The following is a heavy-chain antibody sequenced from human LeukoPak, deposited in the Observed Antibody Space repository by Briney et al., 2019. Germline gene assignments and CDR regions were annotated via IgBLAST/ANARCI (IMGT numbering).Heavy chain of an antibody. CDR2: ISDYNGNT. D-gene: IGHD6-19*01. Sequence: GASVKVSCKASGYTFTSYGISWVRQAPGQGLGWMGWISDYNGNTNYAQKLQGRVTMTTDTSTSTAYMELRSLRSDDTAVYYCAREAVAGTAWYFDLWGRGTLVTVSS. J-gene: IGHJ2*01. CDR3: AREAVAGTAWYFDL. CDR1: GYTFTSYG. V-gene: IGHV1-18*01.